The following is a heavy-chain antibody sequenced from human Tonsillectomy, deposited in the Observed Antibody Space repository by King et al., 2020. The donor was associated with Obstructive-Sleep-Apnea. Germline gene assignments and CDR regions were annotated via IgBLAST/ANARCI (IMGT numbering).Heavy chain of an antibody. CDR2: ISGYNVNT. CDR3: ARDLVTAASSD. V-gene: IGHV1-18*01. Sequence: QLVQSGSEVKKPGASVKVSCKTSGYTFTSYGTSWVRQAPGQGLEWIGWISGYNVNTNYAQKFQDRVTMTTDTSTSTAYMELRSLRSDDTAVYYCARDLVTAASSDWGQGTLVTVSS. D-gene: IGHD6-13*01. J-gene: IGHJ4*02. CDR1: GYTFTSYG.